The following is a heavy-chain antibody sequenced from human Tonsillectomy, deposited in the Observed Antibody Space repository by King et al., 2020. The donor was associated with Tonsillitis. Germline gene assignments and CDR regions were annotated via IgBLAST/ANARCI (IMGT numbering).Heavy chain of an antibody. CDR2: VYSGGSST. Sequence: VQLVESGGDLVQPGGSLRLSCAASGFTFSSYAMSWVRQAPGKGLEWGSVVYSGGSSTYYADSVKGRFTISRDNSKNTLYLQVNSLRAEDTAVYYCAKTGLKGFDIWGRGTMVTVSS. CDR1: GFTFSSYA. V-gene: IGHV3-23*03. D-gene: IGHD1-14*01. J-gene: IGHJ3*02. CDR3: AKTGLKGFDI.